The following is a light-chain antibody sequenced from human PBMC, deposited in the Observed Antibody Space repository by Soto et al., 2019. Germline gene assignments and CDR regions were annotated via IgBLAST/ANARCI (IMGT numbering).Light chain of an antibody. CDR1: SSDVGGYKY. Sequence: QSVLTQPASVSGSPGQSITISCTGTSSDVGGYKYVSWYQQHPGKAPKLMIYEVNNRPSGVSNRFSGSQSGNTASLTGSGLQAEDEADYYCSSFTSSSTLYVFGTGTKVTVL. V-gene: IGLV2-14*01. CDR3: SSFTSSSTLYV. CDR2: EVN. J-gene: IGLJ1*01.